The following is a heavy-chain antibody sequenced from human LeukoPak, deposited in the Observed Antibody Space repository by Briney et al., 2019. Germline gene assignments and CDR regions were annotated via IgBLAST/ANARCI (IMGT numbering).Heavy chain of an antibody. Sequence: SETLSLTCTVSGGSISSYYWSWIRQPPGKGLEWIGYIYYSGSTNYNPSLKSRVTISVDTSKNQFSLKLSSVTAADTAVYYCARDPNGDYTRYFDYWGQGTLVTVSS. J-gene: IGHJ4*02. CDR2: IYYSGST. CDR1: GGSISSYY. V-gene: IGHV4-59*01. CDR3: ARDPNGDYTRYFDY. D-gene: IGHD4-17*01.